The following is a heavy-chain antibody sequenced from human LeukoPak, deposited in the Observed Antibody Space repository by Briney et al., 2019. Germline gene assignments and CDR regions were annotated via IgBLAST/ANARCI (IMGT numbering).Heavy chain of an antibody. CDR1: GFTFSSYA. J-gene: IGHJ3*02. D-gene: IGHD2-21*02. CDR2: ISYDGSNK. CDR3: AKERGVVTAQDAFDI. V-gene: IGHV3-30-3*01. Sequence: GRSLRLSCAASGFTFSSYAMHWVRQAPGKGLEWVAVISYDGSNKYYADSVKGRFTISRDNSKNTLYLQMNSLRAEDTAVYYCAKERGVVTAQDAFDIWGQGTMVTVSS.